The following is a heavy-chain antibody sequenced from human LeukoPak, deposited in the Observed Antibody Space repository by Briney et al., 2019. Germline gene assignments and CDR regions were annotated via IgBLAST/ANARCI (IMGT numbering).Heavy chain of an antibody. CDR3: ARGPGYYDSSGLIH. J-gene: IGHJ4*02. CDR2: ISSSSSTI. D-gene: IGHD3-22*01. CDR1: GFTFSSYS. V-gene: IGHV3-48*01. Sequence: GGSLRLSCAASGFTFSSYSMNWVRQAPGKGLEWVSYISSSSSTIYYADSVKGRFTISRDNARNSLYLQMNSLRAEDTAVYYCARGPGYYDSSGLIHWGQGTLVTVSS.